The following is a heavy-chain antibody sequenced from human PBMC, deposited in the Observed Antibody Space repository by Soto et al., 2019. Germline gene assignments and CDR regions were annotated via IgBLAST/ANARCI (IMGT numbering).Heavy chain of an antibody. J-gene: IGHJ4*02. D-gene: IGHD3-22*01. Sequence: GGSLRLSCAASGFTFSTYSMNWVRQAPGKGLEWVSYISSSSSTIFYTDSVKGRFTVSRDNAKNSLYLQMNSLRAEDTAVYYRARPTYYYDSSGPPDYWGQGTLVTVSS. CDR1: GFTFSTYS. CDR2: ISSSSSTI. V-gene: IGHV3-48*01. CDR3: ARPTYYYDSSGPPDY.